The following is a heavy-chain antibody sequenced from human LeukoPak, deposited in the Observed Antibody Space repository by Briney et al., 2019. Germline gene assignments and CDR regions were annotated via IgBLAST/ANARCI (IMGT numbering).Heavy chain of an antibody. CDR2: IKREGTYT. Sequence: PGGSLRLSRAASGFTFNRHWMHWVRQAPGKGRVCVSRIKREGTYTSYADSVKGRFTNSRDNAKNTVYLQMNSLRAEVTAVYNCVRDDGIYGLDYWGQGTPVTVSS. CDR1: GFTFNRHW. D-gene: IGHD3-3*02. V-gene: IGHV3-74*01. J-gene: IGHJ4*02. CDR3: VRDDGIYGLDY.